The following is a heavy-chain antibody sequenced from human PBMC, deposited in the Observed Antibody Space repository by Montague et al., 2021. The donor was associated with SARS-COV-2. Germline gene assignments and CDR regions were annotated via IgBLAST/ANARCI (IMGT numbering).Heavy chain of an antibody. D-gene: IGHD3-9*01. CDR3: ARDYDILTGYYNNWFDP. J-gene: IGHJ5*02. CDR2: ISSSSSYI. CDR1: GFTFGSYS. Sequence: SLRLSCAASGFTFGSYSMNWVRQAPGKGLEWVSSISSSSSYIYYADSVKGRLTISRDNAKNSLYLQMNSLRAEDTAVYYCARDYDILTGYYNNWFDPWGQGTLVTVSS. V-gene: IGHV3-21*01.